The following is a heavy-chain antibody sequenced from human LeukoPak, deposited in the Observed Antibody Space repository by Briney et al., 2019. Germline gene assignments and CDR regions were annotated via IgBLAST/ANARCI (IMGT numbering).Heavy chain of an antibody. V-gene: IGHV4-59*01. Sequence: SETLSLTCTVSGGSISNYYWSWIRQPPGKGLEWIGYIYYSGSTNYNPSLKSRVTISVDTSKNQFPLKLSSVTAADTAVYYCARDRGGPRRYFDLWGRGTLVTVSS. J-gene: IGHJ2*01. D-gene: IGHD3-10*01. CDR2: IYYSGST. CDR3: ARDRGGPRRYFDL. CDR1: GGSISNYY.